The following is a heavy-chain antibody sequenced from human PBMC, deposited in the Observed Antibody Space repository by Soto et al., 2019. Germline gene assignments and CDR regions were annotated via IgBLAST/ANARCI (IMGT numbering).Heavy chain of an antibody. CDR3: ARNSEHFDY. Sequence: QVHLVESGGGLVKPGGSLGLSCAASGFTLSDYYMTWIRQAPGKGLEWVSYISSSGRTIYYAASVRGRFPISRDNAENSLYLQMNSLRAEDTALYYCARNSEHFDYWGQGTLVTVSS. D-gene: IGHD1-26*01. CDR2: ISSSGRTI. J-gene: IGHJ4*02. CDR1: GFTLSDYY. V-gene: IGHV3-11*01.